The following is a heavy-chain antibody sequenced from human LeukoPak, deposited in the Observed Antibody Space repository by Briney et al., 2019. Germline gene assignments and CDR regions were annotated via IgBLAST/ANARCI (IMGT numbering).Heavy chain of an antibody. CDR1: GYTFTDFA. Sequence: AASVKVSCKASGYTFTDFALHWVRQAPGQSLEWMGWINPGSGDTKSSQKFRDRVTITRDTSANTAYMQLTRLKSGDTAVYYCVRDYPYGSGIVRVDSWGQGTLVTVSS. CDR3: VRDYPYGSGIVRVDS. D-gene: IGHD3-10*01. V-gene: IGHV1-3*01. CDR2: INPGSGDT. J-gene: IGHJ4*02.